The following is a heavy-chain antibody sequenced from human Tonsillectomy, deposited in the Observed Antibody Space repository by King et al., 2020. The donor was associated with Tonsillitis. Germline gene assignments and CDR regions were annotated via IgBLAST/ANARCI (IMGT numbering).Heavy chain of an antibody. CDR3: ARSREQWLATSAFDI. Sequence: QLVQSGGGLVKPGGSLRLSCAASGFTFSDYYMTWIRQAPGKGLEWVSYISTSSGYTNYADSVKGRFTISRDIAKNSLYLQMNSLRADDTAAYYCARSREQWLATSAFDIWGQGTMVTVSS. D-gene: IGHD6-19*01. CDR2: ISTSSGYT. CDR1: GFTFSDYY. J-gene: IGHJ3*02. V-gene: IGHV3-11*05.